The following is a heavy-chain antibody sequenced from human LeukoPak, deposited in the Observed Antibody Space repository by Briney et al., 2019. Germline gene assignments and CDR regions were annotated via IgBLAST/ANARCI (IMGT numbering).Heavy chain of an antibody. CDR1: GFGFSSYA. CDR2: ISGSGVST. CDR3: ARVHSSGWYGGSDY. J-gene: IGHJ4*02. V-gene: IGHV3-23*01. D-gene: IGHD6-19*01. Sequence: GGSLRLSCAASGFGFSSYAMSWVRQAPGKGLEWVSAISGSGVSTYYADSVKGRFTISRDNSKNTLYLQMNSLRAEDTAVYYCARVHSSGWYGGSDYWGQGTLVTVSS.